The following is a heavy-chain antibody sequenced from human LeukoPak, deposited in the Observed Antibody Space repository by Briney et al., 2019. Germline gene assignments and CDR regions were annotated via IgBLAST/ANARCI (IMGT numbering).Heavy chain of an antibody. Sequence: ASVKVSCKASGYTFTSYAMHWVRQAPGQRLEWMGWSNAGNGNTKYSQEFQGRVTMTTDTSMSTAYMELRSLRSDDTAVYYCARDPADSSGYRYRNQLLGAFDIWGQGTMVTVSS. CDR2: SNAGNGNT. D-gene: IGHD3-22*01. CDR3: ARDPADSSGYRYRNQLLGAFDI. V-gene: IGHV1-3*02. J-gene: IGHJ3*02. CDR1: GYTFTSYA.